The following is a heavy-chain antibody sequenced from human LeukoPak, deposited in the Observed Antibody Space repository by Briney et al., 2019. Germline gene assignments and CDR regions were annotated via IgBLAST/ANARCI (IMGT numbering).Heavy chain of an antibody. V-gene: IGHV1-24*01. J-gene: IGHJ4*02. CDR2: FDPEDGET. CDR3: ATSPWLVRSRSSNY. Sequence: ASVKVSFMVSGYTLTELSMHWVRQAPGKGLEWMGGFDPEDGETIYAQKFQGRVTMTEDTSTDTAYMELSSLRSEDTAVYYCATSPWLVRSRSSNYWGQGTLVTVSS. CDR1: GYTLTELS. D-gene: IGHD6-19*01.